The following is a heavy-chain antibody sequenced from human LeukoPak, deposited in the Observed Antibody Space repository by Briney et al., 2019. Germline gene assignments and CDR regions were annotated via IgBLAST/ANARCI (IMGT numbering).Heavy chain of an antibody. J-gene: IGHJ5*02. V-gene: IGHV1-46*01. D-gene: IGHD3-10*01. CDR3: ARDFREASLWFGELYNWFDP. CDR1: GYTFTSYY. Sequence: VASVKVSCKASGYTFTSYYMHWVRQAPGQGLEWMGIINPSGGSTSYAQKFQGRVTMTRDMSTSTVYMELSSLRSEDTAVYYCARDFREASLWFGELYNWFDPWGQGTLVTVSS. CDR2: INPSGGST.